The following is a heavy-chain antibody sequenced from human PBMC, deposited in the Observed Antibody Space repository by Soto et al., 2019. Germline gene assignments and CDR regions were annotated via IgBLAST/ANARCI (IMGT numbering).Heavy chain of an antibody. D-gene: IGHD3-16*01. Sequence: GGSLRLSCVESGFNFSNYAVAWVRQAPGKGLEWVSSISGSGRGSRPYYADSVQGRFTISRDHSKNIVGLQMDSLRVDDTAVYYCTRERSLVSFLLDYWGPGTLVTVSS. V-gene: IGHV3-23*01. CDR1: GFNFSNYA. J-gene: IGHJ4*02. CDR2: ISGSGRGSRP. CDR3: TRERSLVSFLLDY.